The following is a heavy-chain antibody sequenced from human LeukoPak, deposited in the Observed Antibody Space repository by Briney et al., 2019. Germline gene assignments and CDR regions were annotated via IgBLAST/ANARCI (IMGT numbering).Heavy chain of an antibody. CDR3: ARDHAMTGYSYGRYFDY. D-gene: IGHD5-18*01. CDR2: ISYDGSNK. CDR1: GFTFSRYA. J-gene: IGHJ4*02. Sequence: GSLRLSCAASGFTFSRYAMHWVRQAPGKGLEWVAVISYDGSNKYYADSVKGRFTISRDNSKDTLYVQMNSLRAEDTAVYYCARDHAMTGYSYGRYFDYWGQGTLLTVSS. V-gene: IGHV3-30*04.